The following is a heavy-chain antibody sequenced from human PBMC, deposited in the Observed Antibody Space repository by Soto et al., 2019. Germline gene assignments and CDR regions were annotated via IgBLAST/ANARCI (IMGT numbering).Heavy chain of an antibody. CDR2: ISRDGSNS. CDR3: ARDDEGGSDCDLGY. CDR1: GFTFSSYV. J-gene: IGHJ4*02. V-gene: IGHV3-30-3*01. D-gene: IGHD3-10*01. Sequence: QVQLVESGGGVVQPGRSLTLSCAASGFTFSSYVIHWVRQTPDKGLEWVAFISRDGSNSYYADSVKGRFTISRDNSKNTLYLETNSLRAEDTAVYYCARDDEGGSDCDLGYWGQGTLVTVSS.